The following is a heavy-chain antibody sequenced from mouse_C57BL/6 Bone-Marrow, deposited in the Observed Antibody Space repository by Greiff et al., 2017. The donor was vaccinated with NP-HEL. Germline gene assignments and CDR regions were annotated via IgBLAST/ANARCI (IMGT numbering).Heavy chain of an antibody. J-gene: IGHJ2*01. D-gene: IGHD1-1*01. V-gene: IGHV1-87*01. CDR3: SEDSAVYYCACGYYGSRDYFDY. CDR1: YTFSRRVH. CDR2: GQGLEWIG. Sequence: VKLQESGPELARPWASVKISCQAFYTFSRRVHFAIRDTNYWKQRVRQRPGQGLEWIGAISPGNGDTSYNQKFTGKATLTADKTSSTAYMQLSSLTSEDSAVYYCACGYYGSRDYFDYWGQGTTLTVSS.